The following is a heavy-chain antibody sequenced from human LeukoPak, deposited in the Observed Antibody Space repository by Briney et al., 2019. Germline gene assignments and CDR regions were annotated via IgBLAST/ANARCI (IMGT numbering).Heavy chain of an antibody. V-gene: IGHV4-34*01. CDR2: INHSGST. J-gene: IGHJ5*02. D-gene: IGHD2-2*01. Sequence: SETLSLTCAVYGGSFSGYYWSWIRQPPGEGLEWIGEINHSGSTNYNPSLKSRVTISVDTSKNQFSLKLSSVTAADTAVYYCARGFCSSTSCYKAWFDPWGQGTLVTVSS. CDR3: ARGFCSSTSCYKAWFDP. CDR1: GGSFSGYY.